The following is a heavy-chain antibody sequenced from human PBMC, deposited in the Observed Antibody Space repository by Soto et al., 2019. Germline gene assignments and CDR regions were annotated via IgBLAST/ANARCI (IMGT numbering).Heavy chain of an antibody. D-gene: IGHD3-10*01. CDR2: IYYSGST. V-gene: IGHV4-59*01. Sequence: SETLSLTCTVSGGSISSYYWSWIRQPPGKGLEWIGYIYYSGSTNYNPSLKSRVTISVDTSKNQFSLKLSSVTAADTAVYYCSRVLWFGEVGYYYYMYVWGKGTTVTVSS. J-gene: IGHJ6*03. CDR3: SRVLWFGEVGYYYYMYV. CDR1: GGSISSYY.